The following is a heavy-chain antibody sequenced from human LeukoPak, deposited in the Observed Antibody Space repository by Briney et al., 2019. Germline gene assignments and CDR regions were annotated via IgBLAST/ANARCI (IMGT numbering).Heavy chain of an antibody. Sequence: GGSLRLSCAASGFTFSCYGIHWVRQAPGKGLEWVSVISGNGVSTNYADSVKGRFTISRDNSKNTVFLQMNSLRAEDTAIYYCATLKDRWLQSPGTDYWGQGTLVTVSS. CDR3: ATLKDRWLQSPGTDY. D-gene: IGHD5-24*01. J-gene: IGHJ4*02. V-gene: IGHV3-23*01. CDR1: GFTFSCYG. CDR2: ISGNGVST.